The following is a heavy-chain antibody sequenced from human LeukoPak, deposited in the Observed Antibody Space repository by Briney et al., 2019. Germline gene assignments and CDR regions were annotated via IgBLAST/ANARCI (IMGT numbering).Heavy chain of an antibody. Sequence: PSETLSLTCAVSGYSISSGYYWGWIRQPPGKGLEWIGSIYHSGSTYYNPSLKSRVTISVDTSKNQFSLKLSSVTAADTAVYYCARAYGSWSYCDAFDIWGQGTMVTVSS. CDR3: ARAYGSWSYCDAFDI. CDR1: GYSISSGYY. CDR2: IYHSGST. D-gene: IGHD3-10*01. V-gene: IGHV4-38-2*01. J-gene: IGHJ3*02.